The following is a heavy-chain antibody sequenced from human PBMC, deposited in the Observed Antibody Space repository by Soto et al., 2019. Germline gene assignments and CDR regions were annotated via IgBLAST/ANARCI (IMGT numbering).Heavy chain of an antibody. V-gene: IGHV1-8*01. Sequence: ASVKVSCKASGYTFTSYDINWVRQATGQGLEWMGWMNPNSGNTGYAQKFQGRVTMTRNTSMSTAYMELSSLRSEDTAVYYCARGGGTFGGVIVSAFDIWGQGTMVTVSS. J-gene: IGHJ3*02. D-gene: IGHD3-16*02. CDR2: MNPNSGNT. CDR3: ARGGGTFGGVIVSAFDI. CDR1: GYTFTSYD.